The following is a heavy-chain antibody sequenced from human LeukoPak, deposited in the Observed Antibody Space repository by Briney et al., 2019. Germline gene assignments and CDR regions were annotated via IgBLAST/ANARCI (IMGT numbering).Heavy chain of an antibody. CDR3: AKDRSIGTYYTFDH. D-gene: IGHD1-26*01. CDR1: GFTFSSYG. J-gene: IGHJ4*02. CDR2: ISGNSGTT. Sequence: GGTLRLSCAASGFTFSSYGMSWVRQAPGKGLEWVSGISGNSGTTYYADSVKGRFTVSGDNSKNTVYLQMSSLTAADTAVYYCAKDRSIGTYYTFDHWGQGTLVTVSS. V-gene: IGHV3-23*01.